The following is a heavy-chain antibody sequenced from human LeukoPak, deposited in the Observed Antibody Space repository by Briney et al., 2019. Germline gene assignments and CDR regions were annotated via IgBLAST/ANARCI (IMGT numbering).Heavy chain of an antibody. Sequence: GGSLRLSCAASGFTVSSNYMSWVRQAAGKGLEWVSVIYSGGSTYYADSVKGRFTISRDNSKNTLYLQMNSLRAEDTAVYYCARAPDDFWSGYSFDYWGQGTLVTVSS. V-gene: IGHV3-53*01. CDR1: GFTVSSNY. CDR3: ARAPDDFWSGYSFDY. J-gene: IGHJ4*02. D-gene: IGHD3-3*01. CDR2: IYSGGST.